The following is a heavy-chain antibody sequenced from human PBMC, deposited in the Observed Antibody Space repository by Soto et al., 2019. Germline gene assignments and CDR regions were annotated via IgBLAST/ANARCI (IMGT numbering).Heavy chain of an antibody. CDR1: GFTFSNCA. CDR3: AKVGSFYVPRSPSDS. Sequence: GGSLRLSCAASGFTFSNCAMNWVRQAPGKGLEWVSGISGNSGFTYYTDSVKGRFTISRDNSKNTLFLQMNALGDEDTAIYYCAKVGSFYVPRSPSDSWGRGIVVTVSS. J-gene: IGHJ5*02. D-gene: IGHD1-26*01. V-gene: IGHV3-23*01. CDR2: ISGNSGFT.